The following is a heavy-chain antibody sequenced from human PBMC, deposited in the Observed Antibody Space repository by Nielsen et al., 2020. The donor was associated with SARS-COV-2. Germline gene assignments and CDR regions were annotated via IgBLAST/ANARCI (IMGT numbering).Heavy chain of an antibody. J-gene: IGHJ4*02. CDR1: GFTFSSYA. V-gene: IGHV3-23*01. D-gene: IGHD6-13*01. CDR2: ISGSGGST. CDR3: AKLAAAAPSDY. Sequence: GGSLRLSCAASGFTFSSYAMSWVRQAPGKGLEWVSAISGSGGSTYYADSVKGRFTISRDNAKNSLYLHMNSLRDEDTALYYCAKLAAAAPSDYWGQGTLVTVSS.